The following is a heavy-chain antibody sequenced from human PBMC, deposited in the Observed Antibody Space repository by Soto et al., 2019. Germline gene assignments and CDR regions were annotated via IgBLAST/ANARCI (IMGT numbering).Heavy chain of an antibody. CDR2: ISSSSSTI. CDR3: ARDRTPLY. CDR1: GFTFSSYS. J-gene: IGHJ4*02. D-gene: IGHD1-1*01. V-gene: IGHV3-48*01. Sequence: GGSLRLSCAASGFTFSSYSMNWVRQAPGKGLEWVSYISSSSSTIYYADSVKGRFTISRHNSKNTLYLQMNSLRAEDTAVYYCARDRTPLYWGQGTLVTVSS.